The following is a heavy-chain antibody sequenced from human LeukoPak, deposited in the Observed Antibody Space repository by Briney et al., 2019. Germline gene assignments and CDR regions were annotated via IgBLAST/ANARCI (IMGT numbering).Heavy chain of an antibody. CDR2: ISGSGGST. D-gene: IGHD4-17*01. Sequence: PGGSLRLSCEASGFTFSSYAMSWVRQAPGKGLEWVSAISGSGGSTYYADSVKGRFTISRDNSKNTLYLQMNSLRAEDTAVYYCAKDAYYGDGWWVFDPWGQGTLVTVSS. CDR3: AKDAYYGDGWWVFDP. V-gene: IGHV3-23*01. J-gene: IGHJ5*02. CDR1: GFTFSSYA.